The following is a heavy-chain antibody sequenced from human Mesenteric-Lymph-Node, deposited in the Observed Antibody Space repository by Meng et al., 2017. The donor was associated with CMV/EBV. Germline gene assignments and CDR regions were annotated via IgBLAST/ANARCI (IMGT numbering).Heavy chain of an antibody. J-gene: IGHJ4*02. CDR1: GGSFSGYY. D-gene: IGHD4-23*01. CDR2: INHSGST. CDR3: ARHQRWLKSEGGFNY. Sequence: GQLQQWGAGLLKPPGTLSPTCAVYGGSFSGYYWSWIRQPPGKGLEWIGEINHSGSTNYNPSLKSRVTISVDTSKNQFSLKLSSVTAADTAVYYCARHQRWLKSEGGFNYWGQGTLVTVSS. V-gene: IGHV4-34*01.